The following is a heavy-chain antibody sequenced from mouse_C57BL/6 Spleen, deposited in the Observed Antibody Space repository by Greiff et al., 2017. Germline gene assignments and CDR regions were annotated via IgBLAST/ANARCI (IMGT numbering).Heavy chain of an antibody. CDR2: IYPGSGST. D-gene: IGHD1-1*01. V-gene: IGHV1-55*01. CDR1: GYTFTSYW. J-gene: IGHJ4*01. Sequence: VQLQQPGAELVKPGASVKMSCKASGYTFTSYWITWVKQRPGQGLEWIGDIYPGSGSTNYNEKFKSTATLTVDTSSSTAYMQLSSLTSEDSAVYYCARDWSTVVHYAMDYWGQGTSVTVSS. CDR3: ARDWSTVVHYAMDY.